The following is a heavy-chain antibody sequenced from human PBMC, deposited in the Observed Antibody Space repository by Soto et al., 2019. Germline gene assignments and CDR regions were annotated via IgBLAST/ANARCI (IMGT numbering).Heavy chain of an antibody. CDR2: ISAYNGNT. J-gene: IGHJ4*02. CDR3: VRDEGRAAAGHGTFDY. Sequence: ASVKVSCKASGYTFTSYGISWVRQAPGQGLEWMGWISAYNGNTNYAQKLQGRVTMTTDTSTSTAYMELRSLRSDDTAVYYCVRDEGRAAAGHGTFDYWGQGTLVTVSS. V-gene: IGHV1-18*01. D-gene: IGHD6-13*01. CDR1: GYTFTSYG.